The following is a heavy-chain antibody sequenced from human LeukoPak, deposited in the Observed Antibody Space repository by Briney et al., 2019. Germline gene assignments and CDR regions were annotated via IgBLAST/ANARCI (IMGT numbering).Heavy chain of an antibody. D-gene: IGHD3-10*01. CDR2: IYHSGST. V-gene: IGHV4-38-2*02. J-gene: IGHJ4*02. CDR3: AREYGSGSYAAPNDY. CDR1: GYSISSGYY. Sequence: PSETLSLTCTVSGYSISSGYYWGWIRQPPGKGLEWIGSIYHSGSTYYNPSLKSRVTISVDTSKNQFSLKLSSVTAADTAVYYCAREYGSGSYAAPNDYWGQGTLVTVSS.